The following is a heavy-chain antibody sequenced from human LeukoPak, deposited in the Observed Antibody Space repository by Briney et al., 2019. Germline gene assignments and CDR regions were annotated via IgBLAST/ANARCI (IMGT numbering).Heavy chain of an antibody. Sequence: GTLSLTCAVSGGSISSSNWWSWVRQPPGKGLEWIGEIYHSGSTSYNPSLKSRVTISVDTSKNQFSLKLSSVTAADTAVYFCAGDYGDYYFDYWGQGTLVTVSS. D-gene: IGHD4-17*01. CDR1: GGSISSSNW. J-gene: IGHJ4*02. V-gene: IGHV4-4*01. CDR2: IYHSGST. CDR3: AGDYGDYYFDY.